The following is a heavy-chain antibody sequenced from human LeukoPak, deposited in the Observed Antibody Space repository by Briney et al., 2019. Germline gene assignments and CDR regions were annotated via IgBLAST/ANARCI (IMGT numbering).Heavy chain of an antibody. V-gene: IGHV3-20*04. J-gene: IGHJ3*02. Sequence: GGSLRLSCAASGLTFDNYGMTWVRQVPGKGLEWVSGINWNGGSTGYADSVKGRFTISRDNAKNSLYLQMNSLGAEDTALYYCARSNRVYGDYLLRAFDIWGQGTMVTVSS. D-gene: IGHD4-17*01. CDR3: ARSNRVYGDYLLRAFDI. CDR2: INWNGGST. CDR1: GLTFDNYG.